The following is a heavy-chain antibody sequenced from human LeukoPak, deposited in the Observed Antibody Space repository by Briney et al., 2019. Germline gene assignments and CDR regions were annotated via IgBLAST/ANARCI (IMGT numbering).Heavy chain of an antibody. CDR3: AKDYGRPYCSGGSCYSGFDY. J-gene: IGHJ4*02. V-gene: IGHV3-74*01. D-gene: IGHD2-15*01. CDR1: GFTFSSYW. CDR2: INSDGSST. Sequence: GGSLRLSCAASGFTFSSYWMHWVRQAPGKGLVWVSRINSDGSSTSYADSVKGRFTISRDNAKNTLYLQMNSLRAEDTAVYYCAKDYGRPYCSGGSCYSGFDYWGWGTVVMVTS.